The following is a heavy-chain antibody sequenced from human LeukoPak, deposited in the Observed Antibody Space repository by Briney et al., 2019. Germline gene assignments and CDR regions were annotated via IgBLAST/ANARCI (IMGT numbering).Heavy chain of an antibody. V-gene: IGHV3-21*01. D-gene: IGHD6-19*01. CDR1: GFTFGSYS. CDR2: ISSGGTYM. J-gene: IGHJ4*02. CDR3: ARCFSLLSNGWFPSDY. Sequence: GGSLRLSCAASGFTFGSYSMNWVRQAPGKGLEWVSSISSGGTYMYYADSVKGRFTISRDNAKNSLYLHMNSLRAEDTAVYYCARCFSLLSNGWFPSDYWGQGTLVIVSS.